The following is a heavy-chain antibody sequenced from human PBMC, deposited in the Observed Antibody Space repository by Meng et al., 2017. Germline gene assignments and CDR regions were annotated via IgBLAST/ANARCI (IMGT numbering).Heavy chain of an antibody. CDR2: IWYDGSNK. CDR1: GFTFSSYG. Sequence: LSLTCAASGFTFSSYGMHWVRQAPGKGLEWVAVIWYDGSNKYYADSVKGRFTISRDNSKNTLYLQMNSPRAEDTAVYYCAKDYNYYDSSGYYYGPTDAFDIWGQGTMVTVSS. D-gene: IGHD3-22*01. J-gene: IGHJ3*02. CDR3: AKDYNYYDSSGYYYGPTDAFDI. V-gene: IGHV3-33*06.